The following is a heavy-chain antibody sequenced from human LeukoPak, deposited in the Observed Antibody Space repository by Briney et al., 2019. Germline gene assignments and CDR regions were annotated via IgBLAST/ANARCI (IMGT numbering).Heavy chain of an antibody. CDR3: ASSWVVPAALNLGTYYYYGMDV. CDR2: INHSGST. D-gene: IGHD2-2*01. V-gene: IGHV4-34*01. CDR1: GGSFSGYY. J-gene: IGHJ6*04. Sequence: SETLSLTCAVYGGSFSGYYWSWIRQPPGKGLEWIGEINHSGSTNYNPSLKSRVTISVDTSKNQFSLKLSSVTAADTAVYYCASSWVVPAALNLGTYYYYGMDVWGKGTTVTLSS.